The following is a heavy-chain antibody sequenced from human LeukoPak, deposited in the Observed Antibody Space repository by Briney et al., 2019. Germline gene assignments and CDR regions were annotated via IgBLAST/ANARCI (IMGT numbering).Heavy chain of an antibody. V-gene: IGHV1-18*01. J-gene: IGHJ3*02. D-gene: IGHD3-16*02. Sequence: ASVKVSCKASGYTFTSYDINWVRQAPGQGLEWMGWISAYNGNTNYAQKLQGRVTMTTDTSTSTAYMELRSLRSDDTAVYYCARATLRYSYRAAFDIWGQGTMVTVSS. CDR1: GYTFTSYD. CDR3: ARATLRYSYRAAFDI. CDR2: ISAYNGNT.